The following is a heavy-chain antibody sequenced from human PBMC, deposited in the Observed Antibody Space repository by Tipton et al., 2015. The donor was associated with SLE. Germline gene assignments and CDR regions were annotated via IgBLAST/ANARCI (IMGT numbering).Heavy chain of an antibody. D-gene: IGHD1-14*01. CDR3: ARQGTTRSPFDY. V-gene: IGHV4-38-2*02. CDR1: GYSISSNYY. Sequence: LRLSCSVSGYSISSNYYWGWIRQSPGKGLEWIGSIYHSGRTYYNPSLKSRVTISVDTSKNQFSLKLNSVTAGDTAVYYCARQGTTRSPFDYWGQGTLVTVSS. CDR2: IYHSGRT. J-gene: IGHJ4*02.